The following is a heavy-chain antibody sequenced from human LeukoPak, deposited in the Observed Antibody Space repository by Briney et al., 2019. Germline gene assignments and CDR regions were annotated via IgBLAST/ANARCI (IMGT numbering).Heavy chain of an antibody. CDR3: ARALSWTTESYYYMDV. D-gene: IGHD3/OR15-3a*01. CDR2: MNPNSGNT. Sequence: GASVKVSFKASGYTFTSYDINWVRQATGQGLEWMGWMNPNSGNTGYAQKFQGRVIMTMNTSITTAYMDLSSLKSEDTAVYYCARALSWTTESYYYMDVWGKGTTVTVSS. J-gene: IGHJ6*03. CDR1: GYTFTSYD. V-gene: IGHV1-8*01.